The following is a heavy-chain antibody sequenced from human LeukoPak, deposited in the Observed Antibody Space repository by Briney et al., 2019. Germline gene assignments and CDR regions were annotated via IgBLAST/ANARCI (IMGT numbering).Heavy chain of an antibody. CDR2: IDYSGST. V-gene: IGHV4-39*07. D-gene: IGHD2-2*01. CDR3: AREDIVVVPAAKRWAFDI. Sequence: PSETLSLTCTVSGGSISSSSYYWGWIRQPPGKGLEWIGSIDYSGSTYYNPSLKSRVTISVDTSKNQFSLKPSSVTAADTAVYYCAREDIVVVPAAKRWAFDIWGQGTMVTVSS. CDR1: GGSISSSSYY. J-gene: IGHJ3*02.